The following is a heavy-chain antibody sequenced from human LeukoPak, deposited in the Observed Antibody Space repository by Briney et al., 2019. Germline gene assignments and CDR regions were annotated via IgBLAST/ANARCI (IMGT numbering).Heavy chain of an antibody. D-gene: IGHD3-3*01. CDR1: GYSISSGYN. V-gene: IGHV4-38-2*02. J-gene: IGHJ4*02. CDR3: ARDNYDFWSGYYVFDY. CDR2: IYHSGKT. Sequence: SETLSLTCTVSGYSISSGYNWGWIRQSPGKGLEWIGSIYHSGKTYYNPSLKSRVTISVDTSKNQFSLKLNSVTAADTAVYYCARDNYDFWSGYYVFDYWGQGTLVTVSS.